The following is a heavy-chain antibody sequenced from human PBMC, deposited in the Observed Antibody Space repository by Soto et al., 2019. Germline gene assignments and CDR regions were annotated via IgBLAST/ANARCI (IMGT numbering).Heavy chain of an antibody. CDR1: GYTFTSYA. CDR3: ARQTDSSLYYYVVGAYPFDY. Sequence: QVQLVQSGAEVKKPGASVKVSCKASGYTFTSYAMHWVRQAPGQRLEWMGWINAGNGNTKYSQKFQGRVTITRDTSATTPHMYLLSLRSEASSVSYSARQTDSSLYYYVVGAYPFDYSAQGTLVTFSS. D-gene: IGHD3-22*01. J-gene: IGHJ4*02. V-gene: IGHV1-3*01. CDR2: INAGNGNT.